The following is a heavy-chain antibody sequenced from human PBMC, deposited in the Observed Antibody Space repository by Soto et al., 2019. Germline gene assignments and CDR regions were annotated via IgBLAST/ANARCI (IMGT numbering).Heavy chain of an antibody. D-gene: IGHD3-22*01. CDR2: SHHSGST. CDR1: SVSGGSGGDS. J-gene: IGHJ5*02. Sequence: PAEALSVTWGVSSVSGGSGGDSLSWSRQPRGKCREWIGYSHHSGSTYYNPSLKSRVTISVDRHKNQFSLKLSRANAADTAVYYCARLTYYYDSSGYTLQNRFAPWSKGTPVTVSS. V-gene: IGHV4-30-2*01. CDR3: ARLTYYYDSSGYTLQNRFAP.